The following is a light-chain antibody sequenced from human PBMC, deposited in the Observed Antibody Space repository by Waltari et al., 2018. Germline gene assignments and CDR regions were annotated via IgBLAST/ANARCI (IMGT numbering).Light chain of an antibody. Sequence: FMLTQPHSVSESPGKTVTIPCPGSGDSIANTYVPLYQQRPGNAPITVIYEDNQRPSGVPARFSGSMNRSSNSASLSISGLRTEDEADYYCQSYDGNNMVFGGGTKLTVL. CDR3: QSYDGNNMV. CDR2: EDN. J-gene: IGLJ3*02. CDR1: GDSIANTY. V-gene: IGLV6-57*02.